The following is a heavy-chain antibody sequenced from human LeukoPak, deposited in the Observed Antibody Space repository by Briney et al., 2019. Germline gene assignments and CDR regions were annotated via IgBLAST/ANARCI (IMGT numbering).Heavy chain of an antibody. Sequence: PSETLSLTCTVSGYSISSGYYWGWIRQPPGKGLEWIGSIYHSGSTYYNSSLKSRVTISVDTSKNQFSLKLSSVTAADTAVYYCARAWFQYCGGDCSTYYYYYYMDVWGKGTTATVSS. CDR2: IYHSGST. J-gene: IGHJ6*03. CDR1: GYSISSGYY. V-gene: IGHV4-38-2*02. CDR3: ARAWFQYCGGDCSTYYYYYYMDV. D-gene: IGHD2-21*01.